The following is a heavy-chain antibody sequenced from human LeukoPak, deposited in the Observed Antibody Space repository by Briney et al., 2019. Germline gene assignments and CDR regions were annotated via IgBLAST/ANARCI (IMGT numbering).Heavy chain of an antibody. CDR1: GFTFSSYS. CDR2: IGSSSSTI. Sequence: GGSLRLSCAASGFTFSSYSMNWVRQAPGKGLEWVSYIGSSSSTIYYGDSVKGRFTISRDNAKNSLYLQVNSLRAEDTAVYYCARDSSSWYSAWFDPWGQGTLVTVSS. CDR3: ARDSSSWYSAWFDP. D-gene: IGHD6-13*01. J-gene: IGHJ5*02. V-gene: IGHV3-48*04.